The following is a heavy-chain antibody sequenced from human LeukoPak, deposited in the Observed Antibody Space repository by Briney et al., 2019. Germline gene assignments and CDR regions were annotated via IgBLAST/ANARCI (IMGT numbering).Heavy chain of an antibody. CDR1: GGSISSYY. D-gene: IGHD3-22*01. J-gene: IGHJ4*02. CDR3: ARTFYYYDSSGHIDY. V-gene: IGHV4-59*08. CDR2: YYSGST. Sequence: SETLSLTCTVSGGSISSYYWSWIRQPPGKGLEWIGYYYSGSTNYNPSLKSRVTISVDTSKNQFSLKLSSVTAADTAVYYCARTFYYYDSSGHIDYCGQGTLVTVSS.